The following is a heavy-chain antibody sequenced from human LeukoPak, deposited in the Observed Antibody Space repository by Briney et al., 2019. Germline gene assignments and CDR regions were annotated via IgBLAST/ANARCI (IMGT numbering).Heavy chain of an antibody. V-gene: IGHV4-39*01. CDR2: IYYSGST. CDR3: ARHRSGWLQSSFDY. D-gene: IGHD5-24*01. J-gene: IGHJ4*02. Sequence: SETLSLTCTVSGGSISSSSYYWGWIRQPPGKGLEWIGSIYYSGSTYYNPSLKSRVAISVDTSKNQFSLKLSSVTAADTAVYYCARHRSGWLQSSFDYWGQGTLVTVSS. CDR1: GGSISSSSYY.